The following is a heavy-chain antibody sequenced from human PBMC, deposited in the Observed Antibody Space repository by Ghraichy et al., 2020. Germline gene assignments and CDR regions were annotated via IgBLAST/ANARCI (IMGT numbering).Heavy chain of an antibody. D-gene: IGHD6-13*01. CDR1: GFTFSSYW. Sequence: GESLNISCAASGFTFSSYWMSWVRQAPGKGLEWVANIKQDGSEKYYVDSVKGRFTISRDNAKNSLYLQMNSLRAEDTAVYYCARGQLIAAAGTETLYYYYGMDVWGQGTTVTVSS. CDR3: ARGQLIAAAGTETLYYYYGMDV. V-gene: IGHV3-7*01. J-gene: IGHJ6*02. CDR2: IKQDGSEK.